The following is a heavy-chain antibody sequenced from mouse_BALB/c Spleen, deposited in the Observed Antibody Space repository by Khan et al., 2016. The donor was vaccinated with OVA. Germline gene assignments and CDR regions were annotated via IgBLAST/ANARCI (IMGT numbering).Heavy chain of an antibody. D-gene: IGHD1-1*01. CDR1: GFTFSSYA. V-gene: IGHV5-6-5*01. J-gene: IGHJ2*01. CDR3: ARVYGSSGVDY. CDR2: MSSGGST. Sequence: EVELVESGGGLVKPGGSLKLSCAASGFTFSSYAMSWVRQTPEKRLEWVASMSSGGSTYYPDSVKGRFTISRDNARNILYPQMSSLRSEDTAMYYCARVYGSSGVDYWGQGTTLTVSS.